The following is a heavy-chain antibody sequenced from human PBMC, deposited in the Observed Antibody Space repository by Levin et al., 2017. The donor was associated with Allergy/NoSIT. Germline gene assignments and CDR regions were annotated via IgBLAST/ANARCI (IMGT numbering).Heavy chain of an antibody. CDR2: INHSGST. CDR1: GGSFSGYY. V-gene: IGHV4-34*01. CDR3: ARGPVRGYCSGGSCYSSGGYYMDV. J-gene: IGHJ6*03. D-gene: IGHD2-15*01. Sequence: PSETLSLTCAVYGGSFSGYYWSWIRQPPGKGLEWIGEINHSGSTNYNPSLKSRVTISVDTSKNQFSLKLSSVTAADTAVYYCARGPVRGYCSGGSCYSSGGYYMDVWGKGTTVTVSS.